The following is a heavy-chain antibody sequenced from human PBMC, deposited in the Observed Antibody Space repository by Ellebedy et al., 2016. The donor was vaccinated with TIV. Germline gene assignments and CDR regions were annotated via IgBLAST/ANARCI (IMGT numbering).Heavy chain of an antibody. J-gene: IGHJ4*02. CDR1: GGSISSTSYY. CDR2: MYFGGST. CDR3: ARILRAGSDGDYFDY. V-gene: IGHV4-39*07. D-gene: IGHD3-3*01. Sequence: MPSETLSLTCTVSGGSISSTSYYWGWIRQPPGKGLEWIGNMYFGGSTNYNPSLKSRVTISVDTSENQFSLKLSSLTAADTAVYYCARILRAGSDGDYFDYWGQGTQVTASS.